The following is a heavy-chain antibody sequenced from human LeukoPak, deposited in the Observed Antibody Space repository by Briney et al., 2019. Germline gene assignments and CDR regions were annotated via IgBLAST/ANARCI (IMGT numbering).Heavy chain of an antibody. CDR2: IQSKTDGVIT. Sequence: GGSLRLSCADSGFTLSNTWMNWVRQAPGKGLEWVGRIQSKTDGVITEYAAPVKGRFTISRDDSTTTLYVQLNSLKTEDTAVYYCATLTVRGVINIWGQGTLVTVSS. CDR1: GFTLSNTW. D-gene: IGHD3-10*01. CDR3: ATLTVRGVINI. V-gene: IGHV3-15*01. J-gene: IGHJ4*02.